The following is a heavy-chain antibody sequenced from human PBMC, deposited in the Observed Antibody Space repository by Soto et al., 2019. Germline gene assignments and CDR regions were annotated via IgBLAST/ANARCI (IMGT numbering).Heavy chain of an antibody. V-gene: IGHV3-23*01. CDR1: GFTFSNYG. J-gene: IGHJ6*02. D-gene: IGHD5-18*01. CDR2: IDGRHHT. Sequence: PGGSLRLSCAASGFTFSNYGMTWVRQAPGKGLEWVSSIDGRHHTYDADSVRGRFTTSRDNSKNTLYLQMNSLRAEDTAVYYCARDGYSYGPLYYGMDVWGQGTTVTVSS. CDR3: ARDGYSYGPLYYGMDV.